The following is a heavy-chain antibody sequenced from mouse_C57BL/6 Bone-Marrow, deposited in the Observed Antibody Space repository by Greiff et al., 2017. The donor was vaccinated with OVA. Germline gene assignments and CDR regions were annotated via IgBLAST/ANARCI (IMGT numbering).Heavy chain of an antibody. V-gene: IGHV1-81*01. J-gene: IGHJ3*01. CDR2: IYPRSGNT. Sequence: VKVVESGAELARPGASVKLSCTASGYTFTSYGISWVKQRPGQGLEWIGEIYPRSGNTYYNEKFKGKATLTAAKSSSNAYMELRSLTSEDAAVYFCARKGYGSSPWFAYWGQGTLVTVSA. D-gene: IGHD1-1*01. CDR3: ARKGYGSSPWFAY. CDR1: GYTFTSYG.